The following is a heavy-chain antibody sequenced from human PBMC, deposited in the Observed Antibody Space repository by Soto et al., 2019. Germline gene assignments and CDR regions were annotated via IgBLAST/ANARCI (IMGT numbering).Heavy chain of an antibody. CDR3: ARTRGKGPYSSGWSFDY. V-gene: IGHV1-69*01. CDR2: IIPIFGTA. J-gene: IGHJ4*02. CDR1: GGTFSSYA. D-gene: IGHD6-19*01. Sequence: VSCKASGGTFSSYAISWVRQAPGQGLEWMGGIIPIFGTANYAQKFQGRVTITADESTSTAYMELSSLRSEDTAVYYCARTRGKGPYSSGWSFDYWGQGTLVTVSS.